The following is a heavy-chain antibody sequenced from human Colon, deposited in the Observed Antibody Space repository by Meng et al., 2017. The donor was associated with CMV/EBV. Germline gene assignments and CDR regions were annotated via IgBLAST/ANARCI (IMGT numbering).Heavy chain of an antibody. J-gene: IGHJ4*02. Sequence: GESLKISCAASGFTFSNGWLSWVRQAPGKGLEWVGRLKKKSDGGTTDYAAPVKGRFSISRDDSKNTLFLQMNNLKTEDTAVYYCATGGESGRGDDCYPLLDNWGQGTLVTVSS. D-gene: IGHD2-21*02. CDR3: ATGGESGRGDDCYPLLDN. CDR1: GFTFSNGW. CDR2: LKKKSDGGTT. V-gene: IGHV3-15*05.